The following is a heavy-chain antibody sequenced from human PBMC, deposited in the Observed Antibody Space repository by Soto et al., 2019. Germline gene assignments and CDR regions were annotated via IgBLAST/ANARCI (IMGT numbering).Heavy chain of an antibody. CDR1: GYSFTSYW. D-gene: IGHD5-12*01. Sequence: PGESLKISCKGSGYSFTSYWIGWVRQMPGKGLEWMGIIYPGDSDTRYSPSFQGQVTISADKSISTAYLQWSSLKASDTAMYYCARHDGSDGYNYFFDYWGQGTLVTVSS. V-gene: IGHV5-51*01. J-gene: IGHJ4*02. CDR2: IYPGDSDT. CDR3: ARHDGSDGYNYFFDY.